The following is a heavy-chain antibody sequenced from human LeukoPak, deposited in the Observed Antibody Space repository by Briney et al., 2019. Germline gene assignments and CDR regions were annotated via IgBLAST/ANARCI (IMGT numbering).Heavy chain of an antibody. V-gene: IGHV4-34*01. CDR1: GGSFSGYY. D-gene: IGHD2-2*01. CDR3: ARGDCSSTSCQIRYYYYGMDV. CDR2: INHSGST. J-gene: IGHJ6*02. Sequence: SETLSLTCAVYGGSFSGYYWSWIRQPPGKGLEWIGEINHSGSTNYNPSLKSRVTISVDTSKNQFSLKLSSVTAADTAVYYCARGDCSSTSCQIRYYYYGMDVWGQGTTVTVSS.